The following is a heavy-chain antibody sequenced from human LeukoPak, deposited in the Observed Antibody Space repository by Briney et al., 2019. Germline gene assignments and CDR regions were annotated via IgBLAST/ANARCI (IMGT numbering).Heavy chain of an antibody. J-gene: IGHJ3*02. CDR1: GFTFGDYA. Sequence: GGSLRLSCTASGFTFGDYAMSWVRQAPGKGLEWVSSISSSSSYIYYADSVKGRFTISRDNAKNSLYLQMNSLRAEDTAVYYCARDLSPHCSGGSCLDAFDIWGQGTMVTVSS. D-gene: IGHD2-15*01. CDR2: ISSSSSYI. CDR3: ARDLSPHCSGGSCLDAFDI. V-gene: IGHV3-21*01.